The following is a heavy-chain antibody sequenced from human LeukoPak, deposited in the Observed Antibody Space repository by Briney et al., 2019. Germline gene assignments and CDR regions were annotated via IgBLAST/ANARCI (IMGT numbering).Heavy chain of an antibody. CDR3: ARGSLRFLEWSQRCNWFDP. CDR2: IIPIFGTA. J-gene: IGHJ5*02. V-gene: IGHV1-69*05. CDR1: GGTFSRYA. D-gene: IGHD3-3*01. Sequence: PLASVKVSCKASGGTFSRYAISWVRQAPGQGLEWMGGIIPIFGTANYAQKFQGRVTITTDESTSTAYMELSSLRSEDTAVYYCARGSLRFLEWSQRCNWFDPWGQGTLVTVSS.